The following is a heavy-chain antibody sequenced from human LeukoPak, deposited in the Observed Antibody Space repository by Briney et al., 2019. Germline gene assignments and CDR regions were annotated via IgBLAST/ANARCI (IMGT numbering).Heavy chain of an antibody. CDR3: AKDQNTGYANNWFDP. V-gene: IGHV1-2*02. Sequence: ASVKVSCKASGYSFTGYYIHWVRQAPGQGLEWMGWINPNNGGTNFAQKFQGRVTMTRDTSISTAYMELSRLRSDDTAIYYCAKDQNTGYANNWFDPWGQGTLVTDCS. J-gene: IGHJ5*02. CDR2: INPNNGGT. D-gene: IGHD5-12*01. CDR1: GYSFTGYY.